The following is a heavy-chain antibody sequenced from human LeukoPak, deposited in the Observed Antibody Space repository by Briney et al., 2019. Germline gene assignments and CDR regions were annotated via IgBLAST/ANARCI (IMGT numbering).Heavy chain of an antibody. CDR3: PREPHARDYFDY. J-gene: IGHJ4*02. CDR2: ISYDGSNK. V-gene: IGHV3-30*03. Sequence: GGSLRLSCAASGFTFSSYGMHWVRQAPGKGLEWVAVISYDGSNKYYADSVKGRFTISRDNAKNSLYLQMNSLRAEDTAVYYCPREPHARDYFDYWGQGTLVTVSS. CDR1: GFTFSSYG.